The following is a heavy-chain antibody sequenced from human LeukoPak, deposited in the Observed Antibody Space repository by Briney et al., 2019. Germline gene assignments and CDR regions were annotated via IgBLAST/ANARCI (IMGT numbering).Heavy chain of an antibody. J-gene: IGHJ4*02. V-gene: IGHV3-74*01. CDR1: GLTFSSYW. D-gene: IGHD3-22*01. CDR3: ARDLEGGYYYDSSGYQPLGY. CDR2: INTDGSST. Sequence: GGSLRLTCAASGLTFSSYWMHWLRQAPGKGLVWVSRINTDGSSTSYADSVKGRFTISRDNAKNTLYLQMNSLRAEDTAVYYCARDLEGGYYYDSSGYQPLGYWGQGTLVTVSS.